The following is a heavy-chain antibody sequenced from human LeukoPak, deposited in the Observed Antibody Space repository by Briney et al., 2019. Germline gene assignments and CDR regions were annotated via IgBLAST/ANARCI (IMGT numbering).Heavy chain of an antibody. CDR2: ISGSGGTT. D-gene: IGHD6-19*01. CDR1: GFTFSSYA. J-gene: IGHJ1*01. CDR3: AKGSISSGWY. Sequence: GGSLRLSCAASGFTFSSYAMSWVRQAPGKGLEWVSAISGSGGTTYYADSVKGRFTVSGDNSKNTLYLQMNSLRAEDTAVYYCAKGSISSGWYWGQGTLVTVSS. V-gene: IGHV3-23*01.